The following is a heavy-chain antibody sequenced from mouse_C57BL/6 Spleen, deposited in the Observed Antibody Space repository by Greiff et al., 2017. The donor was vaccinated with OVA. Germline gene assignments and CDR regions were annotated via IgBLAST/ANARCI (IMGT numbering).Heavy chain of an antibody. CDR2: IHPNSGST. Sequence: QVQLKQPGAELVKPGASVKLSCKASGYTFTSYWMHWVKQRPGQGLEWIGMIHPNSGSTNYNEKFKSKATLTVDKSSSTAYMQLSSLTSEDSAVYYCASGGDYGSSYVGYWGQGTTLTVSS. J-gene: IGHJ2*01. V-gene: IGHV1-64*01. D-gene: IGHD1-1*01. CDR3: ASGGDYGSSYVGY. CDR1: GYTFTSYW.